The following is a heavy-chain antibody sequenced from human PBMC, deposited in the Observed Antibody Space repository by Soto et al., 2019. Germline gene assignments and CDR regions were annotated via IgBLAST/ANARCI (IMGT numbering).Heavy chain of an antibody. J-gene: IGHJ4*02. CDR2: VYYTGTT. V-gene: IGHV4-59*01. Sequence: SETLSLTCTVSGGSISSYFYIWVRQPPGKGLEWIGSVYYTGTTDYNPSLKSRVTISVDTPKTQFSLNLRSVTAADTAIYYCASLSRLGPQSAFDYWGRGTLVTVSS. CDR3: ASLSRLGPQSAFDY. D-gene: IGHD1-26*01. CDR1: GGSISSYF.